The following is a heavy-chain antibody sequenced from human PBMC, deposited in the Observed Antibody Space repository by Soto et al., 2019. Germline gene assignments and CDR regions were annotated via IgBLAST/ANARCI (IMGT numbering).Heavy chain of an antibody. CDR3: ARGSMSRDPYYSDY. CDR1: GGSISSSGYS. J-gene: IGHJ4*02. Sequence: QLQLQESGSGLVTPSETLSLNCDVSGGSISSSGYSWSWILQTPGKGLEWIGYIYHSGSTYYNPPIKRRVIISRDTSKYQDSLRVMSVSAADTAVYYCARGSMSRDPYYSDYWGQGTQVTFSS. D-gene: IGHD3-16*01. CDR2: IYHSGST. V-gene: IGHV4-30-2*01.